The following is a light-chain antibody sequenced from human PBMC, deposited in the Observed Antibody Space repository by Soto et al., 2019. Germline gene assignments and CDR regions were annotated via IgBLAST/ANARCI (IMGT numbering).Light chain of an antibody. CDR1: QSVSNNY. Sequence: EVGLKKSPGTLSLSPGERATLSCRASQSVSNNYLAWYQQKPGQAPRLLIYGVSTRATGIPARFSSSESGRDFTLTISGLEPEDFAVYYCQQYGSSLWPFGQGTKA. V-gene: IGKV3-20*01. J-gene: IGKJ1*01. CDR2: GVS. CDR3: QQYGSSLWP.